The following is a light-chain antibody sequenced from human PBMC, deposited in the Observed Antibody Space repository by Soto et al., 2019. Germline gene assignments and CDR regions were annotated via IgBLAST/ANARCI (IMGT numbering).Light chain of an antibody. J-gene: IGKJ1*01. CDR1: EGVAAW. V-gene: IGKV1-12*01. Sequence: DVQMTQSPSSVSASVGDRITITCRASEGVAAWLAWYQQKPGRAPNLLISAASTLQSGVPPRFSGSGSGTEFTLTITSLQPEDFATYCCQQTNTFPPTFGQGTKVDIK. CDR2: AAS. CDR3: QQTNTFPPT.